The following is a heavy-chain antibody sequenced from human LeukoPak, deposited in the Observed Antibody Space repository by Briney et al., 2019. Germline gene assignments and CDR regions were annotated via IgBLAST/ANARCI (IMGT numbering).Heavy chain of an antibody. CDR2: ISYDGSNK. Sequence: GGSLRLSCAASGFTFNTYWMSWVRQAPGKGLEWVAVISYDGSNKYYADSVKGRFTISRDNSKNTLYLQMNSLRAEDTAVYYCARATIEYSSSWFDPWGQGTLVTVSS. D-gene: IGHD6-6*01. CDR1: GFTFNTYW. V-gene: IGHV3-30-3*01. J-gene: IGHJ5*02. CDR3: ARATIEYSSSWFDP.